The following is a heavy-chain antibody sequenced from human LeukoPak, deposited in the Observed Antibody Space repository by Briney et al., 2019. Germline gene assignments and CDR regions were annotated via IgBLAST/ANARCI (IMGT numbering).Heavy chain of an antibody. Sequence: ASVTVSCKASGYTFTSYDINWVRQAPGQGLEWMGWMNPNSGNTGYAQKFQGRVTMTRNTSISTAYMELSSLRSEDTAVYYCARVAVVPFNYYYYMDVWGKGITVTVSS. D-gene: IGHD2-2*01. J-gene: IGHJ6*03. CDR3: ARVAVVPFNYYYYMDV. CDR1: GYTFTSYD. CDR2: MNPNSGNT. V-gene: IGHV1-8*01.